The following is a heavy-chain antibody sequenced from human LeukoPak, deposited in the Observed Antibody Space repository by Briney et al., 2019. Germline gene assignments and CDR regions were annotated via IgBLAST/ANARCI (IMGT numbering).Heavy chain of an antibody. J-gene: IGHJ6*03. V-gene: IGHV3-48*03. Sequence: PGGSLRLSCAASGFTFSSYEMNWVRQAPGKGLEWVSYISSSGSTIYYADSVKGRFTISRDNAKNSLYLQMNSLRAEDTAVYYCARDSYSSTQTYYYYYMDVWGKGTTVTVSS. CDR2: ISSSGSTI. CDR3: ARDSYSSTQTYYYYYMDV. D-gene: IGHD6-13*01. CDR1: GFTFSSYE.